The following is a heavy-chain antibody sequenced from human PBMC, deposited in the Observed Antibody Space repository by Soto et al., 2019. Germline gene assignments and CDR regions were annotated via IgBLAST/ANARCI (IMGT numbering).Heavy chain of an antibody. CDR3: ATARKVSAFDI. CDR1: GFTFSNAW. D-gene: IGHD2-8*01. CDR2: IKSKTDGGTT. Sequence: PGGSLRLSCAASGFTFSNAWMSWVRQAPGKGLEWVGRIKSKTDGGTTDYAAPVKGRFTISRDDSKNTLYLQMNSLKTEDTAVYYCATARKVSAFDIWGQGTMVTVSS. V-gene: IGHV3-15*01. J-gene: IGHJ3*02.